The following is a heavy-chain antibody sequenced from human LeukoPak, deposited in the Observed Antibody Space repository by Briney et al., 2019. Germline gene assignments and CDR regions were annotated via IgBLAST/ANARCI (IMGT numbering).Heavy chain of an antibody. D-gene: IGHD5-24*01. CDR1: GFMFRNEW. J-gene: IGHJ4*02. V-gene: IGHV3-7*01. Sequence: GGSLRLSCAASGFMFRNEWMSWVRQAPGKGLEWVANIKEGGSEEYYVDSVKGLFTISRDNGKNSLYLQMNSLRVEDTAVYYCAKDSDGWEDWGQGTLVTVSS. CDR3: AKDSDGWED. CDR2: IKEGGSEE.